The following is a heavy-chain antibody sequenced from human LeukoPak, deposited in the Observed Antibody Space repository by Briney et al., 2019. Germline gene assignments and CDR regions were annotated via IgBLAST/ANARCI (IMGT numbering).Heavy chain of an antibody. CDR2: IFHNGNT. Sequence: SETLSLTCTVSGGSISTYYWSWIRQHPGKGLEWIGHIFHNGNTNYNPSLKSRVTISVDTSKNQFSLHLSSVTAADTAVYFCARNLWEGDYYGNNWFDPWGQGILVTVSS. CDR3: ARNLWEGDYYGNNWFDP. J-gene: IGHJ5*02. D-gene: IGHD3-10*01. V-gene: IGHV4-59*01. CDR1: GGSISTYY.